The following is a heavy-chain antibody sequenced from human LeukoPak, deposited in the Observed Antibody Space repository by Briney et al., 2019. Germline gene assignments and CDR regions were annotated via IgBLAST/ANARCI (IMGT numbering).Heavy chain of an antibody. D-gene: IGHD3-22*01. CDR2: IYGSESI. CDR3: ARDRSAAYYRDYFDY. CDR1: GGSMSGYY. V-gene: IGHV4-4*07. Sequence: SETLSLTCSVSGGSMSGYYWSWIRQPAGKGLEWIGRIYGSESINYSPSLKSRVTMSIDTSKNRFYLKLTSVTAADTALYYCARDRSAAYYRDYFDYWGQGALVTVYS. J-gene: IGHJ4*02.